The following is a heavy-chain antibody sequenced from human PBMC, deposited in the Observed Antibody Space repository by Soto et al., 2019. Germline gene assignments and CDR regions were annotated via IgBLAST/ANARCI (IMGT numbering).Heavy chain of an antibody. CDR3: AKDCPQYYDILTGYTGPAFDI. D-gene: IGHD3-9*01. Sequence: SCKASGYTFTSYGISWVRQAQGKGLEWVSAISGSGGSTYYADSVKGRFTISRDNSKNTLYLQMNSLRAEDTAVYYCAKDCPQYYDILTGYTGPAFDIWGQGIMVTVSS. CDR1: GYTFTSYG. V-gene: IGHV3-23*01. J-gene: IGHJ3*02. CDR2: ISGSGGST.